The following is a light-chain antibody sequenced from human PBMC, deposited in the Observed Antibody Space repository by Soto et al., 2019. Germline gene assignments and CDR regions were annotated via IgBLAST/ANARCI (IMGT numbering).Light chain of an antibody. CDR3: QLRSNWPSIT. V-gene: IGKV3-11*01. J-gene: IGKJ5*01. Sequence: EIVLTQSPGTLSLSPGERATLSCRASHSVSRYLAWYQQEPGQAPRLLIYDASSRATGIPVRFRGSGSGTDFTLTITSLEPEDFAVYYCQLRSNWPSITFGQGTRLEIK. CDR2: DAS. CDR1: HSVSRY.